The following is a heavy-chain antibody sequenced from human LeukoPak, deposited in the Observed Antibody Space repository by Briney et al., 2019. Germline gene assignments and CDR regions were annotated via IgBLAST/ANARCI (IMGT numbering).Heavy chain of an antibody. Sequence: ASVKVSCKASGGTFSSYAISWVRQAPGQGLEWMGRIIPILGIANYARKFQGRVTITADKSTSTAYMELSSLRSEDTAVYYCASRRDCSSTSCYVRYYYGMDVWGQGTTVTVSS. CDR2: IIPILGIA. D-gene: IGHD2-2*01. CDR1: GGTFSSYA. V-gene: IGHV1-69*04. CDR3: ASRRDCSSTSCYVRYYYGMDV. J-gene: IGHJ6*02.